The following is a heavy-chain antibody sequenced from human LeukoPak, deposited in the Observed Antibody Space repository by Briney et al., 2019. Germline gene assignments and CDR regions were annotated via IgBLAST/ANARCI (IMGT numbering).Heavy chain of an antibody. CDR1: GGYVNRGTFF. Sequence: SETLSLTWAVSGGYVNRGTFFWTWIRKPPGKGLEWIGYISNSGSTNYHPSLKSRVTISSDTSKTQFTLKLTSVTAADTAVYYCARSPSGYRFDSWGQGTLVTVSS. V-gene: IGHV4-61*01. D-gene: IGHD3-22*01. CDR3: ARSPSGYRFDS. CDR2: ISNSGST. J-gene: IGHJ4*02.